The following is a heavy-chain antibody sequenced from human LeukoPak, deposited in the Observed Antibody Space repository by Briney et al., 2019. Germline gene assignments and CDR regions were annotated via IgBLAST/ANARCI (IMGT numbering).Heavy chain of an antibody. J-gene: IGHJ4*02. CDR1: GFPFDTNG. CDR2: IWFDGSNK. Sequence: GGSLRLSCAASGFPFDTNGMHWVRQAPGKGLERGSVIWFDGSNKYYADSVKGRFTISRDNSKNMLFLQMSSLRVGDTGVYFCARASGSYDYWGQGTLVTVSS. D-gene: IGHD1-26*01. CDR3: ARASGSYDY. V-gene: IGHV3-33*01.